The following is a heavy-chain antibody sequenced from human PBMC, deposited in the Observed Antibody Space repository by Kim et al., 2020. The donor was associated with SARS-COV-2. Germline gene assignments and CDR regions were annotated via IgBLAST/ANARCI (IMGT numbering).Heavy chain of an antibody. CDR2: IYYSGST. Sequence: SETLSLTCTVSGGSISSSSYYWGWIRQPPGKGLEWIGSIYYSGSTYYNPSLKSRVTISVDTSKNQFSLKLSSVAAADTAVYYCARDGVPTVTTSNTYYY. D-gene: IGHD4-17*01. CDR1: GGSISSSSYY. V-gene: IGHV4-39*07. J-gene: IGHJ6*01. CDR3: ARDGVPTVTTSNTYYY.